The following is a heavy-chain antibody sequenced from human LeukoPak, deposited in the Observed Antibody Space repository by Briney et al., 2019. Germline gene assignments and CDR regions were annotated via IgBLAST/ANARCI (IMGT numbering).Heavy chain of an antibody. CDR1: GYTFTSYD. Sequence: ASVKVSCKASGYTFTSYDINWVRQATGQGLEWMGWMNPNSGNTGYAQKFQGRVTITRDTSASTAYMELSSLRSEDTAVYYCASSYGDAPLDYWDQGTLVTVSS. D-gene: IGHD4-17*01. CDR2: MNPNSGNT. CDR3: ASSYGDAPLDY. V-gene: IGHV1-8*03. J-gene: IGHJ4*02.